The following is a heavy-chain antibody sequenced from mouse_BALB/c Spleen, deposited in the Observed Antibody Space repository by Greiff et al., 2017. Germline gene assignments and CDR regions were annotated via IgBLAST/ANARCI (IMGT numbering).Heavy chain of an antibody. CDR2: IRNKANGYTT. V-gene: IGHV7-3*02. CDR3: ARELGADY. D-gene: IGHD4-1*01. J-gene: IGHJ2*01. Sequence: EVQGVESGGGLVQPGGSLRLSCATSGFTFTDYYMSWVRQPPGKALEWLGFIRNKANGYTTEYSASVKGRFTISRDNSQSILYLQMNTLRAEDSATYYCARELGADYWGQGTTLTVSS. CDR1: GFTFTDYY.